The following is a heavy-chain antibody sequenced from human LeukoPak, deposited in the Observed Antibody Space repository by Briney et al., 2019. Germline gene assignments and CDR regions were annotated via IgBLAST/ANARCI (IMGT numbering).Heavy chain of an antibody. CDR2: INPNGGGT. CDR1: GYTFTGYY. V-gene: IGHV1-2*02. CDR3: ARGLFWGRSSNDAFDI. D-gene: IGHD3-16*01. J-gene: IGHJ3*02. Sequence: ASVKVSCKASGYTFTGYYMHWVRQTPGQGLEWMGWINPNGGGTNYAQKFQGRVTMTRDTSISTAYMELSRLRSDDTAVYYCARGLFWGRSSNDAFDIWGQGTMVTVSS.